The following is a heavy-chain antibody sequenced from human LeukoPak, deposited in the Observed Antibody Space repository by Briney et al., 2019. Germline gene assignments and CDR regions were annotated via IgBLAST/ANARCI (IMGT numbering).Heavy chain of an antibody. D-gene: IGHD3-10*01. CDR2: ISYDGSTK. J-gene: IGHJ3*02. Sequence: GGSLRLSCAASGFTFSRYSIHWVRQAPGKGLEWVAVISYDGSTKYYADSVRGRFTISRDNSKNTLYLQMNSLRAEDTAVYYCAKDFGELLYGDSFDIWGQGTMVTVSS. CDR3: AKDFGELLYGDSFDI. V-gene: IGHV3-30*18. CDR1: GFTFSRYS.